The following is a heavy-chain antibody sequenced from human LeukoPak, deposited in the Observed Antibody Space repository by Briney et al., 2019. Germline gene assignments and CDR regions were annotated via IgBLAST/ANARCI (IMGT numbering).Heavy chain of an antibody. CDR3: ARAPVTSCRGAYCYPFDY. D-gene: IGHD2-21*01. J-gene: IGHJ4*02. V-gene: IGHV3-23*01. CDR1: GFPLSSYA. Sequence: GGSLRLSCAASGFPLSSYAMSWVRQTPGKGLEWVSATSSSDAGTYYADSVRGRFTISRDNSKNTLYLQMNSLRVDDAAVYYCARAPVTSCRGAYCYPFDYWGQGTLVTVSS. CDR2: TSSSDAGT.